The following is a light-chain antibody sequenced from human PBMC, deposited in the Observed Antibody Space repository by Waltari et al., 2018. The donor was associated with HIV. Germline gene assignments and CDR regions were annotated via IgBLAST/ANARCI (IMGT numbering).Light chain of an antibody. V-gene: IGLV2-14*03. CDR3: SSYTIKSTLE. CDR2: DVS. J-gene: IGLJ2*01. Sequence: QSALTQPAPVSGSPGQSITISCTGTRRDVGGYNYVSWYQQHPGEAPQLIIYDVSNRPSGVSNRFSGSKSGNTASRTISGLQAEDEADYYCSSYTIKSTLEFGGGTKLTVL. CDR1: RRDVGGYNY.